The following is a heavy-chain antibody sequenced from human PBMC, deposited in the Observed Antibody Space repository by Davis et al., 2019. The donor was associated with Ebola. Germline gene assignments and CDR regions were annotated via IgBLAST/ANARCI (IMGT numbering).Heavy chain of an antibody. CDR2: INSDGSST. D-gene: IGHD3-22*01. V-gene: IGHV3-74*01. CDR3: ARGARSYYYDSLDS. J-gene: IGHJ4*02. Sequence: GESLKISCAASGFTFSNYWMHWVRQAPGKGLVWVSRINSDGSSTNYADSVKGRFTISRDNAKNTLYLQMNSLRAEDTAVYYCARGARSYYYDSLDSWGQGTLVTVSS. CDR1: GFTFSNYW.